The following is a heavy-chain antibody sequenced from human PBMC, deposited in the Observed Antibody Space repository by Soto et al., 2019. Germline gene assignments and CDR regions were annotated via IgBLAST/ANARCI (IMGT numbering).Heavy chain of an antibody. D-gene: IGHD2-2*01. CDR2: MDYSGST. Sequence: SSPFSLTCTFSGGSISSGGYSWSWILQQPGKGLEWIGYMDYSGSTYYNPSLKSRVTISVDTSKDQFSLKLSSVTAADTAVYYCARLGYCSSTSCYLGAEDAFDIWGQGTMVTVSS. CDR1: GGSISSGGYS. CDR3: ARLGYCSSTSCYLGAEDAFDI. V-gene: IGHV4-31*03. J-gene: IGHJ3*02.